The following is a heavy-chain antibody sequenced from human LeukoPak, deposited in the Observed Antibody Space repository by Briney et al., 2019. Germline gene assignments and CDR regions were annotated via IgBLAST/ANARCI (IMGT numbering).Heavy chain of an antibody. D-gene: IGHD6-6*01. J-gene: IGHJ4*02. CDR3: AKGGSSDY. CDR1: GFTFSTPG. Sequence: PGGSLRLSCAASGFTFSTPGMSWARQAPGKGLEWVSTITSSGDYTYYADSVKGRFTISRDNPKNTLYLQMNSLRAEDTALYYCAKGGSSDYWGQGTLVTVSS. CDR2: ITSSGDYT. V-gene: IGHV3-23*01.